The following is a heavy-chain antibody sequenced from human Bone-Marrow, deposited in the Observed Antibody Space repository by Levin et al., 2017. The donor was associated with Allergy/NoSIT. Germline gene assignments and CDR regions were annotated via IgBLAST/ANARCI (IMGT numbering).Heavy chain of an antibody. D-gene: IGHD6-13*01. Sequence: GGSLRLSCAASGFTFGDYAMIWVRQAPGKGLEWVSGISGTGAGTYYAVSVKGRFIISRDNSKNTVYVQMNSLRAEDPAEYYWAKAYGNTAAGGTYYMDVWGKGTAVTVSS. V-gene: IGHV3-23*01. CDR1: GFTFGDYA. CDR2: ISGTGAGT. J-gene: IGHJ6*03. CDR3: AKAYGNTAAGGTYYMDV.